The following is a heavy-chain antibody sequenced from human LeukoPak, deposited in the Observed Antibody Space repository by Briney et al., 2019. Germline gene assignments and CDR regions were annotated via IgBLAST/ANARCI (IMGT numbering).Heavy chain of an antibody. V-gene: IGHV3-11*05. CDR2: ISSSSVYT. CDR1: GGSISSGGYY. CDR3: ARDIERVHLWSDY. J-gene: IGHJ4*02. Sequence: LSLTCTVSGGSISSGGYYWSWIRQHPGKGLEWISYISSSSVYTNYADSVKGRFTISRDNSKNSLYLQMDSLRAEDTAVYYCARDIERVHLWSDYWGQGTLVTVSS. D-gene: IGHD1-1*01.